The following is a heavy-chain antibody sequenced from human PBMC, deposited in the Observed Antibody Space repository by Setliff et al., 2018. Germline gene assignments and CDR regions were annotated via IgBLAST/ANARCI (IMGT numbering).Heavy chain of an antibody. V-gene: IGHV3-21*01. CDR1: GFTFSSYS. CDR2: ISSRSSYI. D-gene: IGHD3-3*01. CDR3: ARDDSNDYYDFRSGYSDAFDI. Sequence: GESLKISCAASGFTFSSYSMNWVRQAPGKGLEWVSSISSRSSYIYYADSVKGRFTISRDNAKNSLYLQMNSLRAEDTAVYYCARDDSNDYYDFRSGYSDAFDIWGQGTMVTVSS. J-gene: IGHJ3*02.